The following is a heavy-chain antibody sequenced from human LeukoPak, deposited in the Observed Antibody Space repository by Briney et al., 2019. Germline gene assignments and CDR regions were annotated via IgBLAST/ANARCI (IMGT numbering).Heavy chain of an antibody. Sequence: GGSLRLSCAASGFTFSSYGMHWVRQAPGKGLEWVAFIRYDGSNKYYAVSVKGRFTISRDNSKNTLYLQMNSLRAEDTAVYYCAKRTTGKGTVTIDYWGQGTLVTVSS. J-gene: IGHJ4*02. CDR2: IRYDGSNK. CDR3: AKRTTGKGTVTIDY. D-gene: IGHD4-17*01. CDR1: GFTFSSYG. V-gene: IGHV3-30*02.